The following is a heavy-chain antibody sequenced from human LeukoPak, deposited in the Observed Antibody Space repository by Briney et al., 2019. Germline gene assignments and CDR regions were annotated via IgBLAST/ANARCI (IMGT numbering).Heavy chain of an antibody. CDR1: GYTFTGYY. D-gene: IGHD1-7*01. CDR2: INPHNGDT. Sequence: ASVKVSCKASGYTFTGYYIHWLRQAPGQRPGWMGWINPHNGDTNYRQTFQGRVTMTSDTSISTAYMELNRLTSDDTAVYYCARDNIGELPDPLSYNWFDPWGQGTQVTVSS. V-gene: IGHV1-2*02. CDR3: ARDNIGELPDPLSYNWFDP. J-gene: IGHJ5*02.